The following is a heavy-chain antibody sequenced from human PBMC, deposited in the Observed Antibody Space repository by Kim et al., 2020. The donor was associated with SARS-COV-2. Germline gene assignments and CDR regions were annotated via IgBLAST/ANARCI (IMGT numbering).Heavy chain of an antibody. V-gene: IGHV4-4*07. D-gene: IGHD3-22*01. CDR3: ARASDSSGFYYFF. J-gene: IGHJ4*02. Sequence: YDPSLKTRVTMSVDTSKNQFSLTLSSVTAEDTAVYYCARASDSSGFYYFFWGQGTLVTVSS.